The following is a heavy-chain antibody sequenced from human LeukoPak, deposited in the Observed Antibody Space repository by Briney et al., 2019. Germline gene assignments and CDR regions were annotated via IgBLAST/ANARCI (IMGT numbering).Heavy chain of an antibody. CDR1: GFTFGDYV. D-gene: IGHD3-22*01. J-gene: IGHJ4*02. CDR3: TTNNRAGSGYSNY. Sequence: GGSLRLSCTASGFTFGDYVMSWVRQAPGKGLEWVGFIRSKAYGGTTKNAASVKGRFTISRDDSRSIAYLQMNSLKTEDTAVYYCTTNNRAGSGYSNYWGQGTLVTVSS. V-gene: IGHV3-49*04. CDR2: IRSKAYGGTT.